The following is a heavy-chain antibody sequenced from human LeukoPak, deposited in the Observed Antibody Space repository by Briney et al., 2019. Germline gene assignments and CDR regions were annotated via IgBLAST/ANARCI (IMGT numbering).Heavy chain of an antibody. Sequence: PGRSLRLSCAGSGFTFDGYAMHWVRQAPGKGLEWVSGISWNSGSIAYADSVKGRFTISRDNAKNSLYLQMNSLRAEDTAVYYCARDPGDYYFDYWGQGTLVTVSS. D-gene: IGHD4-17*01. CDR3: ARDPGDYYFDY. CDR1: GFTFDGYA. CDR2: ISWNSGSI. V-gene: IGHV3-9*01. J-gene: IGHJ4*02.